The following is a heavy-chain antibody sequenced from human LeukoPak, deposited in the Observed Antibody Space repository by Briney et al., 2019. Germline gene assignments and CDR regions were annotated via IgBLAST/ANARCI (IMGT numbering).Heavy chain of an antibody. Sequence: PSETLSLTCTVSGGSISSSSYYWGWIRQPPGKGLEWIGSMYSSGSTYYNPSLKSRVTISVDTSKNQFSLNLSSVTAADTAVYYCARGLRDFPAFDSWGQGTLVTVSS. CDR2: MYSSGST. D-gene: IGHD2-2*01. J-gene: IGHJ4*02. CDR3: ARGLRDFPAFDS. CDR1: GGSISSSSYY. V-gene: IGHV4-39*07.